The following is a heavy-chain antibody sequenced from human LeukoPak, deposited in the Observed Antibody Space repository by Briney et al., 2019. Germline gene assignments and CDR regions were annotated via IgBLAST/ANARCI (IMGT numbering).Heavy chain of an antibody. CDR1: GYTFTGYC. J-gene: IGHJ4*02. CDR3: ARDRGPEWWGSFDC. V-gene: IGHV1-2*02. Sequence: ASVKVSCKASGYTFTGYCIHWVRLAPGPGLQWMGWINSNSGGTNYAQKFQGRVTMTRDTSISTAYMDLSSLISDDTAVYYCARDRGPEWWGSFDCWGQGTLVTVSS. D-gene: IGHD3-16*01. CDR2: INSNSGGT.